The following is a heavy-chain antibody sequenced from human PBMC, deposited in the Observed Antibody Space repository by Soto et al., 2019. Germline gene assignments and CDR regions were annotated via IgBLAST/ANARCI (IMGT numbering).Heavy chain of an antibody. Sequence: GGSLRLSCAASGFTVSSNYMSWVRQAPGKGLEWVSVIYSGGSTYYADSVKGRFTISRDNSKNTLYLQMNSLRAEDTAVYYCARDFDSSGYYYAGYYYYGMDVWGQGTTVTVSS. V-gene: IGHV3-66*01. CDR3: ARDFDSSGYYYAGYYYYGMDV. CDR1: GFTVSSNY. J-gene: IGHJ6*02. CDR2: IYSGGST. D-gene: IGHD3-22*01.